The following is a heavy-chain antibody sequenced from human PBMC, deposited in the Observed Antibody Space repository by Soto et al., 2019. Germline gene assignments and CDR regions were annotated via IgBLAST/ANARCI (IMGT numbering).Heavy chain of an antibody. CDR3: ARGSSWAHFDY. Sequence: QVQLVQSGAEVKKPGASVKVSCKASGYTFTSYAMHWVRQAPGQRLEWMGWINAANGNTKYSQKFQGRVTITRDTSASIVYRELSSLRSEDTAVYYCARGSSWAHFDYWGQGTLVTVSS. CDR1: GYTFTSYA. CDR2: INAANGNT. J-gene: IGHJ4*02. V-gene: IGHV1-3*01. D-gene: IGHD6-13*01.